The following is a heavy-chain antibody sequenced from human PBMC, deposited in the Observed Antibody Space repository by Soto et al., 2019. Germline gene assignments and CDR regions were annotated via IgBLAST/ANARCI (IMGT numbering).Heavy chain of an antibody. CDR1: GYTFTSYY. CDR2: VNPNSGNT. CDR3: ARGVLELRRRYNWFDP. V-gene: IGHV1-8*01. J-gene: IGHJ5*02. D-gene: IGHD1-7*01. Sequence: ASVKVSCKASGYTFTSYYINWVRQSTVQGLEWMGWVNPNSGNTGYAQKFQGRVTMTRNTSISTAYMELSSLRSADTAVYYCARGVLELRRRYNWFDPWGQATLVTVSS.